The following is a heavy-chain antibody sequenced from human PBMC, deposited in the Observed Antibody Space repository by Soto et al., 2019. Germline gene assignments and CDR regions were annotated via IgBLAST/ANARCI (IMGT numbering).Heavy chain of an antibody. Sequence: SLRLSCAVTGFDFTTYAMHWVRQTPDKGLEWVAIIWFDGIKEFYAESVRGRFTISIDTSKNTVFLQMNNVRAEDTALYYCTRATFDVWGQGTTVTV. V-gene: IGHV3-33*01. J-gene: IGHJ6*02. CDR2: IWFDGIKE. CDR3: TRATFDV. CDR1: GFDFTTYA.